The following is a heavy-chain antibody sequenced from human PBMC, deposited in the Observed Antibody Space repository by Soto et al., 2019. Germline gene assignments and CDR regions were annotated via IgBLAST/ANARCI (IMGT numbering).Heavy chain of an antibody. CDR1: GYTFTNYG. D-gene: IGHD3-22*01. Sequence: QVQLVQSGAEEKKPGASVKVSCKASGYTFTNYGMHWVRQVPGQRLEWMGWINPANGDTKYLQKFQGRVTITRDTSVSTAYMELSSLRSEDTAVYYCAGKGVMGRGYLLDYWGQGALVTVS. J-gene: IGHJ4*02. CDR2: INPANGDT. V-gene: IGHV1-3*05. CDR3: AGKGVMGRGYLLDY.